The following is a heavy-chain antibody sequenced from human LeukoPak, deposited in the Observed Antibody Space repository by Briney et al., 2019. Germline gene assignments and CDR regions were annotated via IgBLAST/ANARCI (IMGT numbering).Heavy chain of an antibody. CDR3: AKAYLLDY. CDR2: ISGSGGST. CDR1: GFTFNSYW. D-gene: IGHD3-10*01. V-gene: IGHV3-23*01. J-gene: IGHJ4*02. Sequence: GGSLRLSCAASGFTFNSYWMSWVRQAPGKGLEWVSAISGSGGSTYYADSVKGQFTISRDNSKNTPYLQMNSLRAEDTAVYYCAKAYLLDYWGQGTLVTVSS.